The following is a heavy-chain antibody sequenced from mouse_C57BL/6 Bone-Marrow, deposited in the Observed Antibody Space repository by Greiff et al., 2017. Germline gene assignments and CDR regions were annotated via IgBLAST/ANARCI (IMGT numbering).Heavy chain of an antibody. Sequence: EVQGVESGGDLVKPGGSLKLSCAASRFTFSSYGMSWVRQTPDKRLEWVATISSGGSYTYYPDSVKGRFTISRDNAKNTLYLQMSSLKSEDTAMYYCAREGYYGAYWGQGTLVTVSA. J-gene: IGHJ3*01. CDR3: AREGYYGAY. CDR2: ISSGGSYT. V-gene: IGHV5-6*01. CDR1: RFTFSSYG. D-gene: IGHD1-1*01.